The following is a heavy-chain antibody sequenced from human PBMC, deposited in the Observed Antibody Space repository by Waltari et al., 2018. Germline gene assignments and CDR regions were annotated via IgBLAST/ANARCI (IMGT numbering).Heavy chain of an antibody. J-gene: IGHJ4*02. CDR1: GYSISSGYY. CDR2: IYHSGST. D-gene: IGHD6-13*01. CDR3: ARHRSYSSSWYVPGFYFDY. V-gene: IGHV4-38-2*01. Sequence: QVQLQESGPGLVKPSETLSLTCAVSGYSISSGYYWGWIRQPPGKGLEWIGSIYHSGSTYYNPSLKSRVTISVDTSKNQFSLKLSSVTAADTAVYYCARHRSYSSSWYVPGFYFDYWGQGTLVTVSS.